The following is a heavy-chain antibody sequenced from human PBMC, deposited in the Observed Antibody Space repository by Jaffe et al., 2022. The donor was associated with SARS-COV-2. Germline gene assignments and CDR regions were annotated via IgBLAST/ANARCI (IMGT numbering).Heavy chain of an antibody. D-gene: IGHD2-21*01. CDR2: IATDTGDT. CDR3: ARDCSRECYFGGNWYFDL. CDR1: GYSLSKAG. J-gene: IGHJ2*01. Sequence: QVQLVQSGAEVKKPGASVRLSCEASGYSLSKAGIHWVRQAPGQGLEWMGWIATDTGDTKYSQNFQGRVTIFKDTSANTAYLDLSSLRSDDTAVYFCARDCSRECYFGGNWYFDLWGRGTLVAVSS. V-gene: IGHV1-3*04.